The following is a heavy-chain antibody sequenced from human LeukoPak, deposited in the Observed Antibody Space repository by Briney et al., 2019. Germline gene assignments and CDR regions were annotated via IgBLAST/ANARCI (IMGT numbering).Heavy chain of an antibody. V-gene: IGHV1-2*02. J-gene: IGHJ4*02. CDR1: GYTFTGYY. CDR3: ARRAAAGTSTPFDY. D-gene: IGHD6-13*01. CDR2: INPNSGGT. Sequence: ASVKVSCKASGYTFTGYYMHWVRQAPGQGLEWMGWINPNSGGTNYAQKFQGRVTMTRDTSISTAYMELSRLRSDDTAVYYCARRAAAGTSTPFDYWGQGTLVTVSS.